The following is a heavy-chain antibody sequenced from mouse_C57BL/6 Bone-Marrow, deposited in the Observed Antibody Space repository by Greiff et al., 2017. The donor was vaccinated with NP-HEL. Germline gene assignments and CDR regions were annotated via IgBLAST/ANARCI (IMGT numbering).Heavy chain of an antibody. Sequence: EVKLVESGGGLVKPGGSLKLSCAASGFTFSSYAMSWVRQTPEKRLEWVATISDGGSYTYYPDNVKGRFTISRDNAKNNLYLQMSHLKSEDTAMYYCARGVGGLDYWGQGTTLTVSS. CDR2: ISDGGSYT. D-gene: IGHD1-1*01. CDR1: GFTFSSYA. V-gene: IGHV5-4*03. J-gene: IGHJ2*01. CDR3: ARGVGGLDY.